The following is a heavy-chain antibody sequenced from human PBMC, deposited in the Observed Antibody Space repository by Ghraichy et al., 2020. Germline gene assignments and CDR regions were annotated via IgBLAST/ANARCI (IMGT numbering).Heavy chain of an antibody. CDR3: AKTPTCSGGSCYSPYYYYGMDV. Sequence: GGSLRLSCAASGFTFSSYGMHWVRQAPGKGLEWVAFIRYDGSNKYYADSVKGRFTISRDKSKNTLYLQMNSLRAEDTAVYYCAKTPTCSGGSCYSPYYYYGMDVWGQGTTVTVSS. D-gene: IGHD2-15*01. CDR2: IRYDGSNK. CDR1: GFTFSSYG. J-gene: IGHJ6*02. V-gene: IGHV3-30*02.